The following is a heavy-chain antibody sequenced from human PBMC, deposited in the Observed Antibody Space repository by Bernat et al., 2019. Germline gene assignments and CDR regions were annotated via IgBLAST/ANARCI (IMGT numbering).Heavy chain of an antibody. CDR2: ISGSGGST. J-gene: IGHJ5*02. CDR1: GFIFSSYA. V-gene: IGHV3-23*01. D-gene: IGHD6-19*01. CDR3: ARSNQWLVRWFDP. Sequence: EVQLLESGGGLEQPGGSLRLSCAASGFIFSSYAMSWVRQAPGKGLEWVSAISGSGGSTYYSASVNGRFTISRDNSKNTLYLQMNILRAEDTAVYYCARSNQWLVRWFDPWGQGTLVTVSS.